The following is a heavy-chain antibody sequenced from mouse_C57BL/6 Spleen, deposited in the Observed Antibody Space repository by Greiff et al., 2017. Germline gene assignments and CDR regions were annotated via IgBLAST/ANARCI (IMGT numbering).Heavy chain of an antibody. Sequence: EVQLQQSGPELVKPGASVKIPCKASGYTFTDYNMDWVKQSHGKSLEWIGDINPNNGGTIYNQKFKGKATLTVDKSSSTADMELRSLTSEDIAVYYCARRRYDGYSWFAYWGQGTLVTVSA. D-gene: IGHD2-3*01. CDR1: GYTFTDYN. CDR3: ARRRYDGYSWFAY. V-gene: IGHV1-18*01. J-gene: IGHJ3*01. CDR2: INPNNGGT.